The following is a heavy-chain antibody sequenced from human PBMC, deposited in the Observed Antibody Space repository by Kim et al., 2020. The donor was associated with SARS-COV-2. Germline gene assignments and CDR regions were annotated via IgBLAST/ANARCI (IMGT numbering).Heavy chain of an antibody. D-gene: IGHD3-22*01. J-gene: IGHJ4*02. CDR3: ARAPYDSSGYYFALDY. V-gene: IGHV4-34*13. Sequence: SLQSRVTISVDTSKDQFSLKLSSVTAADTAVYYCARAPYDSSGYYFALDYWGQGTLVTVSS.